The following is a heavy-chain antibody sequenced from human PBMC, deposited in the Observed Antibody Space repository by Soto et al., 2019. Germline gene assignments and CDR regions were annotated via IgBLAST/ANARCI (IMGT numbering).Heavy chain of an antibody. CDR3: ARVALPLYGGNSYGAFDI. V-gene: IGHV1-2*02. J-gene: IGHJ3*02. D-gene: IGHD2-21*02. CDR1: GYTFTGYY. CDR2: INPNSGGT. Sequence: QVQLVQSGAEVKKPGASVKVSCKASGYTFTGYYMHWVRQAPGQGLEWMGWINPNSGGTNYAQKFQGRVTMTRDTSISTAYMELSRLRSDDTAVYYCARVALPLYGGNSYGAFDIWGQGTMVTVSS.